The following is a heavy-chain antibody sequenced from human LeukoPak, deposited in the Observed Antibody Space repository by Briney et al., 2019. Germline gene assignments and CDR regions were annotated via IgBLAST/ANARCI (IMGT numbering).Heavy chain of an antibody. D-gene: IGHD3-9*01. CDR3: ARHAAVAYFDILTEEDY. CDR1: GFTFSSYV. V-gene: IGHV3-30*04. Sequence: GGSLRLSCAASGFTFSSYVMHWVRQAPGKGLEWVAIISYDGSNEYYADSVKGRFTISRDNSKNTLYLQMNSLRAADTAVYYCARHAAVAYFDILTEEDYWGQGTLVTVSS. J-gene: IGHJ4*02. CDR2: ISYDGSNE.